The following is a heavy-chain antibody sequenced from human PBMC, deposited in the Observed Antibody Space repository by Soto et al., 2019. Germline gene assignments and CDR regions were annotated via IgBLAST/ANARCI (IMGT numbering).Heavy chain of an antibody. CDR3: ARGGASRDILTGYYFDY. CDR1: GGSFSGYY. CDR2: INHSGST. V-gene: IGHV4-34*01. D-gene: IGHD3-9*01. Sequence: PSETLSLTCAVYGGSFSGYYWSWIRQPPGKGLEWIGEINHSGSTNYNPSLKSRVTISVDTSKNQFSLKLSSLTAADTAVYYCARGGASRDILTGYYFDYWGQGTLVTVSS. J-gene: IGHJ4*02.